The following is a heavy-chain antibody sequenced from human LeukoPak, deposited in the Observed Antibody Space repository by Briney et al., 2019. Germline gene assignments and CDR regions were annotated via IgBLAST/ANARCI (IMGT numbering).Heavy chain of an antibody. CDR3: ARDYGPFGV. D-gene: IGHD3-10*01. V-gene: IGHV4-59*01. Sequence: SETLSLTCTVSGASITTYYWSWIRQPPGKGLEWIGYIYFSGTTSYNPSLKSRVTISLDASNKQFSLRLNSVTAADTAVYYCARDYGPFGVWGQGTTVTVSS. J-gene: IGHJ6*02. CDR1: GASITTYY. CDR2: IYFSGTT.